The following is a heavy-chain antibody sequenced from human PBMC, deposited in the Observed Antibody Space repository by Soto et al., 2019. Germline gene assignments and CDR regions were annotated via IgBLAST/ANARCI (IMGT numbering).Heavy chain of an antibody. CDR3: ALESIAVAGKDY. CDR2: IYYSGST. Sequence: SETLSLTCTVSGGSISSSSYYWGWIRQPPGKGLEWIGCIYYSGSTYYNPSLKSRVTISVDTSKNQFSLKLSSVTAADTAVYYCALESIAVAGKDYWGQGTLVTVS. D-gene: IGHD6-19*01. CDR1: GGSISSSSYY. J-gene: IGHJ4*02. V-gene: IGHV4-39*01.